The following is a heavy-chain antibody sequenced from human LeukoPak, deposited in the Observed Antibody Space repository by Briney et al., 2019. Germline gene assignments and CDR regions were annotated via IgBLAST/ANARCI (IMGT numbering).Heavy chain of an antibody. J-gene: IGHJ4*02. CDR2: INQDGSEK. Sequence: GGSLRLSCAASGFTFSTYWMTWVRQAPGKGLEWVANINQDGSEKYYVDSVKGRFTISRDNAMNSLYLQMNSLKAEDTAVYYCARVGGFYDSSGYYLSQFDYWGQGTLVTVSS. D-gene: IGHD3-22*01. V-gene: IGHV3-7*01. CDR3: ARVGGFYDSSGYYLSQFDY. CDR1: GFTFSTYW.